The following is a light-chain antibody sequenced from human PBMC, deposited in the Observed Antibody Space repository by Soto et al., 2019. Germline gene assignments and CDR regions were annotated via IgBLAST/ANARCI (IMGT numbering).Light chain of an antibody. CDR1: RTMSTY. J-gene: IGKJ5*01. CDR2: AAS. CDR3: QQANSFPIT. Sequence: DIQMTQSPSSLSASVGDRVTITCRASRTMSTYLNWYQQKPGKAPKLLIYAASTLRSGVPSRFSGSGSGTDFTLTISSLQPEDFATYFCQQANSFPITFGQGTRLEIK. V-gene: IGKV1-39*01.